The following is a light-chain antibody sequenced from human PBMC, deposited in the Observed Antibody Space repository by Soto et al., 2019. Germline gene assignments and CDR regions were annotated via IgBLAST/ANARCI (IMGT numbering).Light chain of an antibody. CDR1: QSINSE. V-gene: IGKV3-15*01. J-gene: IGKJ2*01. CDR2: GAS. CDR3: QQGHNWPLT. Sequence: EIVMTQSPATLSLSPGERAALSCRASQSINSELAWYQQKPGQPPRLLIYGASTRATGVPARFTGSESGSECTLTISGLQSEDVAVYYCQQGHNWPLTFGQGTRLEI.